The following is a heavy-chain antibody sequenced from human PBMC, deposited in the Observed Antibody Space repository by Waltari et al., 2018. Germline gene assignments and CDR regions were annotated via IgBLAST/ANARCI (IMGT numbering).Heavy chain of an antibody. CDR2: IYYSGST. V-gene: IGHV4-39*01. D-gene: IGHD2-8*01. Sequence: QLQLQESGPGLVKPSETLSLTCTVSGGSISSSSSYWGWFRQPPGKGLEWIGSIYYSGSTYYNPSLKSRVTISVDTSKNQFSLKLSSVTAADTAVYYCARHPAMTIMLWYFDLWGRGTLVTVSS. J-gene: IGHJ2*01. CDR1: GGSISSSSSY. CDR3: ARHPAMTIMLWYFDL.